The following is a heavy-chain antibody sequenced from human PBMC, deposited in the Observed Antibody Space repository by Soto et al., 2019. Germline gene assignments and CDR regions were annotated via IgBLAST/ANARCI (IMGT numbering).Heavy chain of an antibody. CDR1: GYTFTTYA. CDR2: INAGNGAT. CDR3: ARGSAAAGPYYFDY. D-gene: IGHD6-13*01. J-gene: IGHJ4*02. V-gene: IGHV1-3*01. Sequence: ASVKVSCKASGYTFTTYAMHWVRQAPGQRLEWMGWINAGNGATKYSQNFQDRVTIARETSANTAFMVLSSLRSEDMAVYYCARGSAAAGPYYFDYWAQGTLVTVSS.